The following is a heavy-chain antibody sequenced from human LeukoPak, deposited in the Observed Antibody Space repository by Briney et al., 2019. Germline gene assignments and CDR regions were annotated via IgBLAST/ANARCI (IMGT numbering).Heavy chain of an antibody. J-gene: IGHJ6*02. CDR3: ARTPMVRGKVSYYYYGMDV. D-gene: IGHD3-10*01. V-gene: IGHV1-8*01. CDR1: GYTFTSYD. Sequence: EASVKVSCKASGYTFTSYDINWVRQATGQGLEWMGWMNPNSGNTGYVQKFQGRVTMTRNTSISTAYMELSSLRSEDTAVYYCARTPMVRGKVSYYYYGMDVWGQGTTVTVSS. CDR2: MNPNSGNT.